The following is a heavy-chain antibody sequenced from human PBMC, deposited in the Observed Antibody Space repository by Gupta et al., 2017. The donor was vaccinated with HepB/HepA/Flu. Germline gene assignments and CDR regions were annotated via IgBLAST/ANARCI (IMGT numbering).Heavy chain of an antibody. D-gene: IGHD3-10*02. Sequence: DVQLVESGGGLIQPGGSLRLSCAASGVTVGNNYMSWLRQAPGKGLEFVSLIYSGGNTYYADSVKGRFTIYRDSSKNTLYLQMNSLRAEDTAVYYCARNVGELGYWGQGTLVTVSS. CDR2: IYSGGNT. CDR3: ARNVGELGY. V-gene: IGHV3-53*01. J-gene: IGHJ4*02. CDR1: GVTVGNNY.